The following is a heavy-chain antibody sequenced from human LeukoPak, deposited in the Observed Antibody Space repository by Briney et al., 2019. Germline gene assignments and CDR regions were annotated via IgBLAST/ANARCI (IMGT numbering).Heavy chain of an antibody. J-gene: IGHJ5*02. CDR1: GFTFSDYY. V-gene: IGHV3-11*06. CDR3: ASSDYGDYNWFDP. Sequence: GESLRLSCAASGFTFSDYYMSWIRQAPGNGQELDSYISSSSSYTNYADSVKGRFTISRDNAKNSLYLQMNSLRAEDTAVYYCASSDYGDYNWFDPWGQGTLVTVSS. CDR2: ISSSSSYT. D-gene: IGHD4-17*01.